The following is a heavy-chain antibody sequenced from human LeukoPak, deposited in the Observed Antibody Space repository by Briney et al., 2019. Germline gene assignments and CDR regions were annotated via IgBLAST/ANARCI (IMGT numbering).Heavy chain of an antibody. Sequence: PSETLSLTCTVSGGSISSGSHYWGWIRQPPGKGLEWIGSFDYRGRTYYNPSLKGRVTMSVATSKNQFSLHLSSVTAADTAVYYCARSAFLVTAPGLYYFDYWGQGTLVAVSS. D-gene: IGHD6-13*01. J-gene: IGHJ4*02. CDR2: FDYRGRT. CDR3: ARSAFLVTAPGLYYFDY. CDR1: GGSISSGSHY. V-gene: IGHV4-39*07.